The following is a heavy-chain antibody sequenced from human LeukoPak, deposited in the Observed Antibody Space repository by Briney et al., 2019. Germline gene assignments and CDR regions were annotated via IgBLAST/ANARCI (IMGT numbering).Heavy chain of an antibody. CDR2: IIPIFGTA. J-gene: IGHJ6*02. CDR1: GGTFSSYA. V-gene: IGHV1-69*05. D-gene: IGHD2-2*02. CDR3: ARDIIVVPAAILPISYYYGMDV. Sequence: GASVTVSCTASGGTFSSYAISWVRQAPGQGLEWMGGIIPIFGTANYAQKFQGRVTMTRDTSTSTVYMELSSLRSEDTAVYYCARDIIVVPAAILPISYYYGMDVWAKGPRSPSP.